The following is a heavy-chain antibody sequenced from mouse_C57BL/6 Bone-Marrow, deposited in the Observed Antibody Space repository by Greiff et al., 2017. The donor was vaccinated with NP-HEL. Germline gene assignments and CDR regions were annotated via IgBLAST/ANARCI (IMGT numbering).Heavy chain of an antibody. D-gene: IGHD2-4*01. CDR3: ARGEGIKVFAY. Sequence: EVQLVESGPGLVKPSQSLSLTCSVTGYSITSGYYWNWIRQFPGNQLEWMGYISYDGSNNYNPSLKNRISITRDTSKNQFFLKLNSVTTEDTATYYCARGEGIKVFAYWGQGTLVTVSA. CDR1: GYSITSGYY. V-gene: IGHV3-6*01. CDR2: ISYDGSN. J-gene: IGHJ3*01.